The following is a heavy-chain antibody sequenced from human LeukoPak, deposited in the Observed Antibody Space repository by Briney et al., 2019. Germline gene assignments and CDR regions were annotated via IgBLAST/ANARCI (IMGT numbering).Heavy chain of an antibody. CDR1: GFTLSSYG. CDR3: AKESDSGYDLDY. CDR2: ISCDGSDK. J-gene: IGHJ4*02. V-gene: IGHV3-30*18. Sequence: GGSLRLSRAVSGFTLSSYGMHWVRQPPGKGLEWVAVISCDGSDKYYPDSVKGRFTISRDNSKNSLYLQMNSLRAEDTAVYYCAKESDSGYDLDYWGQGTLVTVSS. D-gene: IGHD5-12*01.